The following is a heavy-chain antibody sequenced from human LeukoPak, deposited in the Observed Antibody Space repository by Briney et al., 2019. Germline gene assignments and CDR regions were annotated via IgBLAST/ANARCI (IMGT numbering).Heavy chain of an antibody. Sequence: GRSLRLSCAASGFTFSSYGMHWVRQAPGKGLEWVAVISYDGSNKYYADSVKGRFTISRDNSKNTLYLQMNSLRAEDTAVYYCARENGGSYFYMDVWGKGTTVTVSS. D-gene: IGHD1-1*01. J-gene: IGHJ6*03. CDR3: ARENGGSYFYMDV. CDR1: GFTFSSYG. V-gene: IGHV3-30*03. CDR2: ISYDGSNK.